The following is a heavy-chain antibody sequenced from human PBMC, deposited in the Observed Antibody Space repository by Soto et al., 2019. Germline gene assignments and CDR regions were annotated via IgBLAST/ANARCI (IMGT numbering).Heavy chain of an antibody. CDR2: IIPIFGTP. Sequence: SVKVSCKASGDTVSSHAITWVRQAPGQGLEWMGGIIPIFGTPNCAQKFQGRVTITADESTSTGYMELSSLRSEDTAVYYFARDVYDILTGYPKGFDYWGQGTLVTVSS. CDR3: ARDVYDILTGYPKGFDY. D-gene: IGHD3-9*01. J-gene: IGHJ4*02. V-gene: IGHV1-69*13. CDR1: GDTVSSHA.